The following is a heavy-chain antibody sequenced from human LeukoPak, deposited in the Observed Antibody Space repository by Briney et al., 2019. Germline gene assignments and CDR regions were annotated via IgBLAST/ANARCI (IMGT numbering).Heavy chain of an antibody. J-gene: IGHJ5*02. Sequence: PSETLSLTCTVSGGSISSYYWSWIRQPAGKGLEWIGRIYTSGSTSYNPSLKSRVTMSVDTSKNQFSLKLSSVTAADTAVYYCARDRMYYDIFKRVSLKNWFDPWGQGTLVTVSS. CDR1: GGSISSYY. V-gene: IGHV4-4*07. CDR2: IYTSGST. CDR3: ARDRMYYDIFKRVSLKNWFDP. D-gene: IGHD3-9*01.